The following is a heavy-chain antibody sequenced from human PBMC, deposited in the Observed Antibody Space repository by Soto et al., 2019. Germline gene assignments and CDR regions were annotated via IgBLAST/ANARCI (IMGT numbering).Heavy chain of an antibody. CDR1: GFTFGDYA. J-gene: IGHJ2*01. D-gene: IGHD5-12*01. V-gene: IGHV3-49*03. CDR2: IRSKAYGGTT. CDR3: TRDPLDGASGYEPHWYFDL. Sequence: GGSLRLSCTASGFTFGDYAMSWFRQAPGKGLEWVGFIRSKAYGGTTEYAASVKGRFTISRDDSKSIAYLQMNSLKTEDTAVYYCTRDPLDGASGYEPHWYFDLWGRGTLVTVSS.